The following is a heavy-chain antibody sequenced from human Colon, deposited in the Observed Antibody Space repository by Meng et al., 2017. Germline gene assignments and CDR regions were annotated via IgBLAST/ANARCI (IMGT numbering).Heavy chain of an antibody. V-gene: IGHV1-2*06. CDR3: ARVLFSGSYPGGY. D-gene: IGHD1-26*01. J-gene: IGHJ4*02. Sequence: QGQLVQSGAGVKKPGSSVKVSCKATGYTFTDYHMHWVRQAPGQGLEWMGRIDPNSGGTNYAQKFQGRVTMTRDTSITTAYMELSRLRSDDTAVYYCARVLFSGSYPGGYWGQGTLVTVSS. CDR2: IDPNSGGT. CDR1: GYTFTDYH.